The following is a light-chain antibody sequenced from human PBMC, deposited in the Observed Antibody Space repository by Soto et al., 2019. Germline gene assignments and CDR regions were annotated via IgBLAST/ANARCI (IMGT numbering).Light chain of an antibody. CDR3: QQSYSNPIT. V-gene: IGKV1-39*01. Sequence: DIQMTQSPSSLSASVGDRVTITCRASQSISSYLNWYQQKPGKAPKLLIYAASSLQSGVPSRFSGSGSGTDFTLTISSLQPEDFATYYCQQSYSNPIT. J-gene: IGKJ5*01. CDR2: AAS. CDR1: QSISSY.